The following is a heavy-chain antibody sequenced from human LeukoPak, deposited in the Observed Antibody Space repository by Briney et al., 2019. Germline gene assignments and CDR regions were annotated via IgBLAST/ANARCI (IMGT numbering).Heavy chain of an antibody. D-gene: IGHD3-10*01. CDR2: INHSGST. CDR3: ASLMVRGVPPFDY. Sequence: SETLSLTCAVYGGSFSGYYWSWIRQPPGKGLEWIGEINHSGSTNYNPSLKSRVTISVDTSKNQFSLKLSSVTAADTAVYYCASLMVRGVPPFDYWGQGTLVTVSS. J-gene: IGHJ4*02. V-gene: IGHV4-34*01. CDR1: GGSFSGYY.